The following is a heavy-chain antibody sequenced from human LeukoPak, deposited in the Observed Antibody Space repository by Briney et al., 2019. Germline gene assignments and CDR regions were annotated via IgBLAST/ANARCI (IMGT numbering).Heavy chain of an antibody. CDR2: INHSGST. J-gene: IGHJ3*02. D-gene: IGHD3-10*01. CDR3: ASLWFGELNEAFEI. CDR1: GGSFSGYS. V-gene: IGHV4-34*01. Sequence: SETLSLTCAVYGGSFSGYSWSWIRQPPGKGLEWIGEINHSGSTNYNPSLKSRVTISVDPSKNQFSLKSSSVTAADTAVYYCASLWFGELNEAFEIWGQGTMVTVSS.